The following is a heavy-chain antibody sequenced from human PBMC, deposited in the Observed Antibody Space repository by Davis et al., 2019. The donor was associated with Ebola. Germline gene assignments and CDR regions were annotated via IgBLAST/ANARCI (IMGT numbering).Heavy chain of an antibody. Sequence: GGSLRPSCAASGFTFSNYSMNWVRQVPGKGLEWVSYISSIGTTRYYADSVKGRFTISRDNAKTSLYLQMDSLRDEDTAVYYCARVGYCSGGRCYSYYYYAMDVWGQGTTVTVSS. V-gene: IGHV3-48*02. CDR2: ISSIGTTR. CDR3: ARVGYCSGGRCYSYYYYAMDV. D-gene: IGHD2-15*01. J-gene: IGHJ6*02. CDR1: GFTFSNYS.